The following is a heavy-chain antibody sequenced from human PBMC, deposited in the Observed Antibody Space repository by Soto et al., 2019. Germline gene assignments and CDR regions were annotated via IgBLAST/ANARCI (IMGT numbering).Heavy chain of an antibody. Sequence: SETLSLTCAVYGGSFRGYYWTWIRQPPGKGLEWIGEINPSGGTNCNPSLKSRVTISVDTSKSQFSLKLSSVTAADTAVYYCARMGYDFWSGYYNALDQWGQGTLVTVSS. D-gene: IGHD3-3*01. CDR2: INPSGGT. V-gene: IGHV4-34*01. J-gene: IGHJ5*02. CDR1: GGSFRGYY. CDR3: ARMGYDFWSGYYNALDQ.